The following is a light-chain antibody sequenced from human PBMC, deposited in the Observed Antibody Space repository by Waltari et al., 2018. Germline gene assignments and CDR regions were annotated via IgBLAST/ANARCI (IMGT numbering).Light chain of an antibody. CDR3: SSYISSSTLEL. CDR2: DVS. V-gene: IGLV2-14*03. J-gene: IGLJ2*01. CDR1: SSDVGASNY. Sequence: QSALTQPAPVPGPPGQSLTISCTGTSSDVGASNYVSWYQQHPGKAPKLIIFDVSIRPSGVSNRFSGSKCGNTASLTISGLQAEDEADYYCSSYISSSTLELFGGGTSLTVL.